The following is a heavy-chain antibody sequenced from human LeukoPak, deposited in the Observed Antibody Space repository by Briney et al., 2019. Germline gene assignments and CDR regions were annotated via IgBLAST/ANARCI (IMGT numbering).Heavy chain of an antibody. J-gene: IGHJ4*02. CDR1: GGSVSDYY. V-gene: IGHV4-59*02. Sequence: PSETLSLTCTISGGSVSDYYWSWIRQSPGKGLEWIGYIYHTGSTSYSPSLKSRATISVDTSKNQFSLKLSSVTAADTAVYYCARGTSFVYWGQGTLVTVSS. CDR2: IYHTGST. CDR3: ARGTSFVY.